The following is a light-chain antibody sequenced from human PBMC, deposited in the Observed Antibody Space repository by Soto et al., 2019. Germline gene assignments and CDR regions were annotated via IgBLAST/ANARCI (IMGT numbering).Light chain of an antibody. V-gene: IGKV3-20*01. J-gene: IGKJ2*01. CDR1: QSVSSSY. CDR2: GAS. Sequence: EIVLTQSPGTLSLSPGERATLSCRASQSVSSSYLAWYQQKPGQAPRLLIYGASSRATGIPDRFSGSGSATDFTLNISRLEPEEFAVYYCQQYGSSPYTFGHGTKLEIK. CDR3: QQYGSSPYT.